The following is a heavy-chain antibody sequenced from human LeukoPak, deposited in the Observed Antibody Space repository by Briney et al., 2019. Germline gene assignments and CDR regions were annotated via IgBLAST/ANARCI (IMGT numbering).Heavy chain of an antibody. V-gene: IGHV4-34*01. Sequence: TSETLSLTCAVYGGSFSGYYWSWIRQPPGKGLEWIGEINHSGSTNYNPSLKSRVTISVDTSKNQFSLKLSSVTAADTAVYYCARGTDDYDSSGYYDYWGQGTLVTVSS. CDR1: GGSFSGYY. J-gene: IGHJ4*02. CDR3: ARGTDDYDSSGYYDY. CDR2: INHSGST. D-gene: IGHD3-22*01.